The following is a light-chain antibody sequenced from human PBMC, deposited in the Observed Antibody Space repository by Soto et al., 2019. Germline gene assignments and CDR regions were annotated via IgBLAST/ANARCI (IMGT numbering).Light chain of an antibody. Sequence: DIPMTQSPSSLSASVGDRVTITCRASQTISGYLNWYQQKPGKAPNLLIYTTSSLQSGVPSRFSGSGSATDFTLTISSLQPEDFATYYCQQNYYNPYTFGQGTKLTI. CDR1: QTISGY. CDR3: QQNYYNPYT. CDR2: TTS. V-gene: IGKV1-39*01. J-gene: IGKJ2*01.